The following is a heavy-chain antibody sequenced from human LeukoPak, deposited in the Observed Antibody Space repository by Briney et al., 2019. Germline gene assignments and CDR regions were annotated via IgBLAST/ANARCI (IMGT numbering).Heavy chain of an antibody. CDR2: ISTSVNP. J-gene: IGHJ6*03. CDR1: GGSISSGSYY. D-gene: IGHD3-10*01. V-gene: IGHV4-61*02. CDR3: ARAPGERCAYYMDV. Sequence: SETLSLTCTVSGGSISSGSYYWNWIRQPAGKGLEWLGRISTSVNPNYNPSLKSRVTMSVDTSKNQFSLKLNSVTAADTAVYYCARAPGERCAYYMDVWGKGTTVTISS.